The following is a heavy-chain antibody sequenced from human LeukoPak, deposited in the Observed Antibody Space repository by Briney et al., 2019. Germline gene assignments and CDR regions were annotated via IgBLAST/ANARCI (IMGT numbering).Heavy chain of an antibody. J-gene: IGHJ3*02. V-gene: IGHV1-8*03. CDR2: MNPNSGNT. CDR3: ARDSGWSLPDAFDI. D-gene: IGHD6-19*01. Sequence: ASVKVSCKASGYTFTSYDINWVRQATGQGLEWMGWMNPNSGNTGYAQKFQGRVTITRNTSISTAYMELSSLRSEDTAVYYCARDSGWSLPDAFDICGQGTMVTVSS. CDR1: GYTFTSYD.